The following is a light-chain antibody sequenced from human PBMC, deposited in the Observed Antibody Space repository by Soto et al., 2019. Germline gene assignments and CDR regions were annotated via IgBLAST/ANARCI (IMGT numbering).Light chain of an antibody. CDR3: CSYAGSYSHVV. Sequence: QSALTQPRSVSGSPGQSVTISCTGTSSDVGYYNYVSWYQQHPGKAPKLIIYDVSKWPSGVPDRFSGSKSGNTASLTISGLQAEDEADYYCCSYAGSYSHVVVGGGTKLTVL. V-gene: IGLV2-11*01. CDR2: DVS. J-gene: IGLJ2*01. CDR1: SSDVGYYNY.